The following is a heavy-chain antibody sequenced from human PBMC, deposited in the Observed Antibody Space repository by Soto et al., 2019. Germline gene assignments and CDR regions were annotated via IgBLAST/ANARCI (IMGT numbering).Heavy chain of an antibody. CDR1: GFTFSTYW. Sequence: GGSLRLSCAASGFTFSTYWMHWVRQAPGKGLVWVSRIKSDGSSTSYADSVKGRFTISRDNAKNTLYLQMNSLSAEETAVYYCARDPPTYGDPPFDYWGQGTLVTVSS. CDR3: ARDPPTYGDPPFDY. CDR2: IKSDGSST. D-gene: IGHD4-17*01. V-gene: IGHV3-74*01. J-gene: IGHJ4*02.